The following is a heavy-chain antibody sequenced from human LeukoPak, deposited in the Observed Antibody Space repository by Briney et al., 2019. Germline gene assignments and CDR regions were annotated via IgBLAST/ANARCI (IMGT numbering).Heavy chain of an antibody. J-gene: IGHJ4*02. Sequence: SETLSLTCTVSGGSISSYYWSWIRQPAGKGLEWIGRIYTSGSTNYNPSLKSRVTMSVDTSKNQFSLKLSSVTAADTAVYYCARGVPDIVVVVAATHRVFDYWGQGTLVTVSS. CDR2: IYTSGST. D-gene: IGHD2-15*01. CDR1: GGSISSYY. V-gene: IGHV4-4*07. CDR3: ARGVPDIVVVVAATHRVFDY.